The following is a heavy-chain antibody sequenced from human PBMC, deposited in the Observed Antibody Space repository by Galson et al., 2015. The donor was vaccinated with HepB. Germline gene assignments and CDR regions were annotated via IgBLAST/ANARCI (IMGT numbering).Heavy chain of an antibody. J-gene: IGHJ4*02. V-gene: IGHV3-23*01. CDR3: AKDLSGLWFGELSD. CDR2: ISGSGAST. CDR1: GFTFSSYA. D-gene: IGHD3-10*01. Sequence: SLRLSCAASGFTFSSYAMSWVRQAPGRGLEWVSCISGSGASTYNADSVKGRFTISRGNSKNTLYLQMNSLRAEDTAVYYCAKDLSGLWFGELSDWGQGTLVTVSS.